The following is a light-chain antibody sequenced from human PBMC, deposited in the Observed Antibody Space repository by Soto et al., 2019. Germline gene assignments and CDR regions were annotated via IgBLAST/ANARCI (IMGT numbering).Light chain of an antibody. CDR3: SSYAGSIYV. CDR2: EVS. Sequence: SALTQPPSASGSPGQSVTISCTGTSSDVGGYNYVSWYQQHPGKAPKLMIYEVSKRPSGVPDRFSGSKSGNTASLTVSGLQAEDEADYYCSSYAGSIYVFGTGTKVPS. J-gene: IGLJ1*01. V-gene: IGLV2-8*01. CDR1: SSDVGGYNY.